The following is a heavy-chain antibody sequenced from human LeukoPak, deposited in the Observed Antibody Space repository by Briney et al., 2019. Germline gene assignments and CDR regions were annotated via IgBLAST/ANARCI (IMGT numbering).Heavy chain of an antibody. CDR2: IYYSGST. Sequence: KPSETLSLTCTVSGGSISSYYWSWIRQPPGKGLEWIGYIYYSGSTNYNPSLKSRVTISVDTSKNQFSLKLSSVTAADTAVYYCARVVVVVAAIIFDPWGQGTLVTVSS. D-gene: IGHD2-15*01. CDR1: GGSISSYY. V-gene: IGHV4-59*01. J-gene: IGHJ5*02. CDR3: ARVVVVVAAIIFDP.